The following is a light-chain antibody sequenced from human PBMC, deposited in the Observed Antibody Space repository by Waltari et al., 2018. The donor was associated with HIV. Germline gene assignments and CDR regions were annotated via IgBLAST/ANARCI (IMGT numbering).Light chain of an antibody. CDR3: AAWEDSLNGWV. J-gene: IGLJ3*02. Sequence: QSVLTQPSSASGTPGQRVAISCSRSSPNIDSNTVNWYQQLPGTAPKLLVYSNNQRPSGVPDRMSGAKSGTSASLAISGRQSEDEADYYCAAWEDSLNGWVFGGGTKLTVL. CDR1: SPNIDSNT. V-gene: IGLV1-44*01. CDR2: SNN.